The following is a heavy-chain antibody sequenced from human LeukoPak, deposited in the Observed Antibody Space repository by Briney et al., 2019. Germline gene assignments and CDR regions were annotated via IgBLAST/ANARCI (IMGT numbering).Heavy chain of an antibody. CDR1: GYTFNQYY. Sequence: ASVKVSCKASGYTFNQYYMHWVRQAPGQGLEWMGWINPITGDTTYALRFQGRVTMTRDTSISTAYMELSSLRSEDTAVYYCARNRIAVVGKKYYSYVAVGGKGPTVTISS. CDR3: ARNRIAVVGKKYYSYVAV. J-gene: IGHJ6*03. D-gene: IGHD6-19*01. CDR2: INPITGDT. V-gene: IGHV1-2*02.